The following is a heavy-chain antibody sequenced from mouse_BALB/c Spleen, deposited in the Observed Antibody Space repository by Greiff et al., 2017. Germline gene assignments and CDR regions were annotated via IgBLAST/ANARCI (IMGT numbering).Heavy chain of an antibody. V-gene: IGHV5-17*02. CDR1: GFTFSSFG. CDR2: ISSGSSTI. Sequence: EVKLMESGGGLVQPGGSRKLSCAASGFTFSSFGMHWVRQAPEKGLEWVAYISSGSSTIYYADTVKGRFTISRDNPKNTLFLQMTSLRSEDTAMYYCARSGYYRYEDAMDYWGQGTSVTVSS. CDR3: ARSGYYRYEDAMDY. D-gene: IGHD2-14*01. J-gene: IGHJ4*01.